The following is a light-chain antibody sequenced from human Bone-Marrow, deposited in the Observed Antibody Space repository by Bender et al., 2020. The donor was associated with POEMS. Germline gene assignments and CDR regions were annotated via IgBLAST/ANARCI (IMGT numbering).Light chain of an antibody. Sequence: QSALTQPASVSGSPGQSITISCTGTSSDVGVSSIVSWYQHHPGKAPKLVIYDVTNRPSGISNRFSGSKSGNTASLTISGLQTEDEADYYCSSYAGYSTLLFGGGTKLTVL. J-gene: IGLJ3*02. CDR3: SSYAGYSTLL. CDR2: DVT. V-gene: IGLV2-14*03. CDR1: SSDVGVSSI.